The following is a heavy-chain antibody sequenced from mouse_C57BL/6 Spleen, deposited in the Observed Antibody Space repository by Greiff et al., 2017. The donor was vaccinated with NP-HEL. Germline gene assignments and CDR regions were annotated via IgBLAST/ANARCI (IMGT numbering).Heavy chain of an antibody. Sequence: EVKLQESGGGLVKPGGSLKLSCAASGFTFSDYGMHWVRQAPEKGLEWVAYISSGSSTIYYADTVKGRFTISRDNAKNTLFLQMTSLRSEDTAMYYCARGYYDYYYAMDYWGQGTSVTVSS. CDR2: ISSGSSTI. CDR3: ARGYYDYYYAMDY. CDR1: GFTFSDYG. J-gene: IGHJ4*01. D-gene: IGHD2-4*01. V-gene: IGHV5-17*01.